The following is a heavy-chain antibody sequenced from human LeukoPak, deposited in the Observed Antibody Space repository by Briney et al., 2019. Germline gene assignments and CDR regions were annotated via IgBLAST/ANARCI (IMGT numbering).Heavy chain of an antibody. CDR3: ARDFELVTTVTSVAFDI. D-gene: IGHD4-17*01. CDR1: GFTFSSYS. J-gene: IGHJ3*02. CDR2: ISSSSSYI. Sequence: AGGSLRLSCAASGFTFSSYSMNWVRQAPGKGLEWVSSISSSSSYIYYADSVKGRFTISRDNAKNSLYLQMNSLRAEDTAVYYCARDFELVTTVTSVAFDIWGQGTMVTVSS. V-gene: IGHV3-21*01.